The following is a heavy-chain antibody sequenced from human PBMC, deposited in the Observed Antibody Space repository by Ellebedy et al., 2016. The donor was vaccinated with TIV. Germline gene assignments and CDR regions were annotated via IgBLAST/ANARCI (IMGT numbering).Heavy chain of an antibody. J-gene: IGHJ4*02. V-gene: IGHV3-11*04. CDR3: AREVRSGWYFDY. Sequence: GESLKISCAASGFTFSDYYMSWIRQAPGKGLEWVSYISSSGSTIYYADSVKGRFTISRDNAKNSLYLQMNSLRAEDTAVYYCAREVRSGWYFDYWGQGTLVTVSS. CDR1: GFTFSDYY. D-gene: IGHD6-19*01. CDR2: ISSSGSTI.